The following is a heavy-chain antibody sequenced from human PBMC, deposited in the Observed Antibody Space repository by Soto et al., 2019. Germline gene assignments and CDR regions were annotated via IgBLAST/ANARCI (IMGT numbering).Heavy chain of an antibody. Sequence: QVQLVQSGAEVKKPGSSVKVSCKASGGTFSNYAITWVRQAPAQGLEWVGRIIPIFATTNVAQIFQGRVTITADESTTTANMELSGLRSDDTAVYYCANDGGADDYCGNWLDSWGQGTLVTVSS. CDR2: IIPIFATT. V-gene: IGHV1-69*15. CDR3: ANDGGADDYCGNWLDS. J-gene: IGHJ5*01. CDR1: GGTFSNYA. D-gene: IGHD4-17*01.